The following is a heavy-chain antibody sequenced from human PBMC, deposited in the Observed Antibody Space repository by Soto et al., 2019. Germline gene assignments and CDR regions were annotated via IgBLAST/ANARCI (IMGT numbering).Heavy chain of an antibody. CDR2: IKSKTDGGTT. V-gene: IGHV3-15*07. CDR3: TTDYGAWALGRTGTIDDAFDI. CDR1: GFTFSNAW. J-gene: IGHJ3*02. D-gene: IGHD1-7*01. Sequence: GGSLRLSCAASGFTFSNAWMNWVRQAPGKGLEWVGRIKSKTDGGTTDYAAPVKGRFTISRDDSKNALYLQMNSLKTEDTAVYYCTTDYGAWALGRTGTIDDAFDIWGQGTMVTVSS.